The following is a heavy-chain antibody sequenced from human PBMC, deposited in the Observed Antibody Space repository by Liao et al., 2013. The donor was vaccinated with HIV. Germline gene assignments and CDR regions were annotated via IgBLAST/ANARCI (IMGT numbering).Heavy chain of an antibody. CDR1: GDSISSSSPY. CDR3: ARDRYAFDI. CDR2: LYFSGST. V-gene: IGHV4-39*07. Sequence: QLQLQESGPGLVKPSETLSLTCTVSGDSISSSSPYWGWIRQPPGKGLEWIGSLYFSGSTYYNPSLKSRVSISVDTSKNQFSLKLSSVTAADTAVYYCARDRYAFDIWGQGTMVTVSS. J-gene: IGHJ3*02.